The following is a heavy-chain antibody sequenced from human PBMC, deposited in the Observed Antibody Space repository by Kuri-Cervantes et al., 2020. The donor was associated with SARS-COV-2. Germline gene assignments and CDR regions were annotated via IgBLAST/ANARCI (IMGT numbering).Heavy chain of an antibody. V-gene: IGHV4-4*07. J-gene: IGHJ6*03. Sequence: SETLSLTCTVSGGSISSYYLSWIRQPAGKGLEWIGRIYTSGSTNYNPSLKSRVTMSVDTSKNQFSLKLSSVTAADTAVYYCARDSCSSSSCDSFYDYYYMDVWGKGTTVTVSS. CDR2: IYTSGST. CDR1: GGSISSYY. D-gene: IGHD6-6*01. CDR3: ARDSCSSSSCDSFYDYYYMDV.